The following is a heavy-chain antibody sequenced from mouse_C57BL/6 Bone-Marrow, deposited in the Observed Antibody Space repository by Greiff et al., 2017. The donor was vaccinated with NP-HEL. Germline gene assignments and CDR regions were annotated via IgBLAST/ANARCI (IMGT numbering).Heavy chain of an antibody. Sequence: EVQRVESGGGLVQPGGSLSLSCAASGFTFTDYYMSWVRQPPGKALEWLGFIRNKANGYTTEYSASVKGRFTISRDNSQSILYLQMNALRAEDSATYYCARYYGSSFYYVDYWGQGTTLTVSS. CDR1: GFTFTDYY. J-gene: IGHJ2*01. V-gene: IGHV7-3*01. D-gene: IGHD1-1*01. CDR2: IRNKANGYTT. CDR3: ARYYGSSFYYVDY.